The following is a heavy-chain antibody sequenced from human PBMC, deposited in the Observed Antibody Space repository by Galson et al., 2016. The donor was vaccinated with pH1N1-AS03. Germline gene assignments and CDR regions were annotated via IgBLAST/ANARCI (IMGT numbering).Heavy chain of an antibody. V-gene: IGHV2-5*01. CDR1: GFSLNTNGVG. CDR2: IYWNSEK. Sequence: PALVKPTQTLTLTCDFSGFSLNTNGVGVGWIRQPPGKPLEWLALIYWNSEKRYNPFLKGRLTITKDTSKNQVVLTMTNMAPGAPAPYFCARKPTESMVLTIGLGYFDPWGRAPWSLSRQ. D-gene: IGHD2-21*02. CDR3: ARKPTESMVLTIGLGYFDP. J-gene: IGHJ2*01.